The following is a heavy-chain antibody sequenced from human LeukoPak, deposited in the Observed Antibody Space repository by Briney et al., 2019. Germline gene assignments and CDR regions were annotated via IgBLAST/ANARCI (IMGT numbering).Heavy chain of an antibody. V-gene: IGHV3-23*01. CDR2: IVAGGSA. Sequence: GGSLRLSCAASGFTFSNYAMTWVRQAPGKGLQWVSNIVAGGSAYYADSVKGRFTISRDSSKNTLYLQMNSLRAEDTAVYHCAKNYRYFDLWGPGTLVTVSS. J-gene: IGHJ2*01. CDR1: GFTFSNYA. CDR3: AKNYRYFDL.